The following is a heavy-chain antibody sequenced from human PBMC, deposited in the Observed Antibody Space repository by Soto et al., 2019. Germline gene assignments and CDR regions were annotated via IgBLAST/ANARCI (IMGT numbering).Heavy chain of an antibody. D-gene: IGHD3-10*01. CDR3: AKGGFGDFDY. V-gene: IGHV3-30*18. Sequence: VQLVESGGGLVQPGGSLRLSCTASGFIFSTYSMNWVRQAPGKGLEWVAVISYDGSNKYYADSVKGRFTISRDNSKNTLYLQMNSLRAEDTAVYYCAKGGFGDFDYWGQGTLVTVSS. CDR2: ISYDGSNK. CDR1: GFIFSTYS. J-gene: IGHJ4*02.